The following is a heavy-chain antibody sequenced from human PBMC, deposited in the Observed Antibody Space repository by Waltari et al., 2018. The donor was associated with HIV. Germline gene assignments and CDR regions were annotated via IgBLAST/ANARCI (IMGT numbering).Heavy chain of an antibody. CDR3: ARGPLRGYFQH. V-gene: IGHV4-34*01. CDR2: INHSGST. CDR1: GGSFSGYY. D-gene: IGHD4-17*01. Sequence: QVQLQQWGAGLLKPSETLSLTCAVYGGSFSGYYWRWIRQSPGKGLEWIGEINHSGSTNYNPSLKSRVTKSVDTSKNQFSLKLSSVTAADTAVYYCARGPLRGYFQHWGQGTLVIVSS. J-gene: IGHJ1*01.